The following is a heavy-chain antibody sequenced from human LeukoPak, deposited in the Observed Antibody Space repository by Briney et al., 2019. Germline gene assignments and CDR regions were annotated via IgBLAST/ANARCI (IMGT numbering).Heavy chain of an antibody. V-gene: IGHV1-18*01. J-gene: IGHJ4*02. D-gene: IGHD6-19*01. CDR2: ISAYNGNT. CDR1: GYTFTSYG. Sequence: VASVKVSCKASGYTFTSYGISWVRQAPGQGLEWMGWISAYNGNTNYAQKLQGRVTMTTDTSTSTAYMELRSLRSDDTAVYYCARGIAVAGTQYYFDYWGQGTLVTVSS. CDR3: ARGIAVAGTQYYFDY.